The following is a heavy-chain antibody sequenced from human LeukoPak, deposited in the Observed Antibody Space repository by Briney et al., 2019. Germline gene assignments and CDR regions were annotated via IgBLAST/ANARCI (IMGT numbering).Heavy chain of an antibody. CDR3: ARHDSSGYVLDI. V-gene: IGHV4-59*08. Sequence: PSETLSLTCTVTGASISSYYWSWIRQPPGKGLEWIGYIYYSGSTSYNPSLKSRVTISVDTSKNQFSLRLNSVTAADTAVYYCARHDSSGYVLDIWGQGTMVTVSS. CDR1: GASISSYY. CDR2: IYYSGST. D-gene: IGHD3-22*01. J-gene: IGHJ3*02.